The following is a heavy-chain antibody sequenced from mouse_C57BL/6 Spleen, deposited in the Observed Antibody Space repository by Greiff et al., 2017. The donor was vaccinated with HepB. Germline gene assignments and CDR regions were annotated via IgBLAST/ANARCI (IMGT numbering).Heavy chain of an antibody. V-gene: IGHV8-8*01. J-gene: IGHJ4*01. CDR2: IWWDDDK. CDR3: ARMPLYDGYEYYYAMDY. CDR1: GFSLSTFGMG. D-gene: IGHD2-3*01. Sequence: QVTLKVSGPGILQPSQTLSLTCSFSGFSLSTFGMGVGWIRQPSGKGLEWLAHIWWDDDKYYNPALKSRLTISKDTSKNQVFLKIANVDTADTATYYCARMPLYDGYEYYYAMDYWGQGTSVTVSS.